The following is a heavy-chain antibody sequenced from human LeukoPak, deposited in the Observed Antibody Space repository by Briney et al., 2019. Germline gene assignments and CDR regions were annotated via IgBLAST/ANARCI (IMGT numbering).Heavy chain of an antibody. V-gene: IGHV4-39*01. CDR3: ARLKYGSGSYLGFDP. J-gene: IGHJ5*02. CDR1: GGSISSSSSY. Sequence: SSETLSLTCTVSGGSISSSSSYWSWIRQTPGKGLEWIGTIYYTGSTYYNPSLNSRVTISVDTSKTQFSLRLSSVTAADTAVYYCARLKYGSGSYLGFDPWGQGTLVTVSS. CDR2: IYYTGST. D-gene: IGHD3-10*01.